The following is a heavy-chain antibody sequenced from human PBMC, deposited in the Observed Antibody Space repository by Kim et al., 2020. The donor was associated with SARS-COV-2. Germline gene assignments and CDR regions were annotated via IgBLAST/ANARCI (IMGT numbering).Heavy chain of an antibody. CDR2: ISGSGGST. Sequence: GGSLRLSCAASGFTFSSYAMSWVRQAPGKGLEWVSAISGSGGSTYYADSVKGRFTISRDNSKNTLYLQMNSLRAEDTAVYYCAKDAQPLDCGGDCYPSYWGQGTLVTVSS. V-gene: IGHV3-23*01. CDR3: AKDAQPLDCGGDCYPSY. D-gene: IGHD2-21*02. CDR1: GFTFSSYA. J-gene: IGHJ4*02.